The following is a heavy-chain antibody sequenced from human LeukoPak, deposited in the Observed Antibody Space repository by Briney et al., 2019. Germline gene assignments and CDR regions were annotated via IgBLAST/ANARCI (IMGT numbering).Heavy chain of an antibody. J-gene: IGHJ5*02. V-gene: IGHV3-48*01. D-gene: IGHD3-22*01. CDR2: ITSTSETI. Sequence: GGSLRLSCAASGFTFSSYNMNWVRQAPGKGLGWISYITSTSETINYADSVKGRFTISRDNANNSLYLQMNSLRADDTAVYYCARDTSGFGRFDTWGQGTLVTVSS. CDR3: ARDTSGFGRFDT. CDR1: GFTFSSYN.